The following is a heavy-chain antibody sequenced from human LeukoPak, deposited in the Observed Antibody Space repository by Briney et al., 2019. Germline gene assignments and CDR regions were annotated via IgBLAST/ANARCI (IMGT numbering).Heavy chain of an antibody. Sequence: PSETLSLTCSVSGGSFSGYYWSWIRQPPGKGLEWIGYIYFTGTTNYYPSLQSRVTISLDTSKNQFSLKLRSVTAADTAVYYCARGGSWYGDWGQGTLVTVSS. CDR2: IYFTGTT. CDR3: ARGGSWYGD. CDR1: GGSFSGYY. D-gene: IGHD6-13*01. V-gene: IGHV4-59*08. J-gene: IGHJ4*02.